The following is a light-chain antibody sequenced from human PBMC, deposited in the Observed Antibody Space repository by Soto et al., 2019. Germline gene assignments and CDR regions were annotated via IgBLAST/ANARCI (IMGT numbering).Light chain of an antibody. CDR3: QQYNSYPWT. CDR1: QSINTW. CDR2: KAS. V-gene: IGKV1-5*03. Sequence: DIQMTQSPSTLSASIGDRVTITCRASQSINTWLAWYQQKPGKAPKLLIYKASSLESGVPSRFSGSGSGTEITLTISSLQPDDFATYYCQQYNSYPWTFGQGTKVDIK. J-gene: IGKJ1*01.